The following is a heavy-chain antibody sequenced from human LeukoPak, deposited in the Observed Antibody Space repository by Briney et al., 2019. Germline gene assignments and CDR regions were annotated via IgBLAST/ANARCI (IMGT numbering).Heavy chain of an antibody. CDR3: ARDGGQGSGWSTIDY. D-gene: IGHD6-19*01. CDR2: IFYNGET. J-gene: IGHJ4*02. Sequence: SETLSLTCTVSGGSVSSGSYFWSWIRQPPGKGLEWIGYIFYNGETNYNPSLTSRLTLSIDASKNHFSLKLTSVTAADTGVYYCARDGGQGSGWSTIDYWGQGTLVTVCS. CDR1: GGSVSSGSYF. V-gene: IGHV4-61*03.